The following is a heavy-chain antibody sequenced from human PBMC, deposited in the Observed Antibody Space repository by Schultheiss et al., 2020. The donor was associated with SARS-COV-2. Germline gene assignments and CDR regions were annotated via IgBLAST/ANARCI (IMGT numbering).Heavy chain of an antibody. V-gene: IGHV4-34*01. Sequence: SQTLSLTCTVSGGSISSYYWSWIRQPPGKGLEWIGEINHSGSTNYNPSLKSRVTISVDTSKNQFSLKLSSVTAADTAVYYCARVRNQYYYDSSGYPFDYWGQGTLVTVSS. CDR3: ARVRNQYYYDSSGYPFDY. CDR2: INHSGST. J-gene: IGHJ4*02. CDR1: GGSISSYY. D-gene: IGHD3-22*01.